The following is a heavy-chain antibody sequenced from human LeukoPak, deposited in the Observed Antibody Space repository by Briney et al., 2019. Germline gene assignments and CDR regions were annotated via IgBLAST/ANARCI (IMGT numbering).Heavy chain of an antibody. V-gene: IGHV1-2*02. CDR3: ASNTDYYDSSGCFDY. J-gene: IGHJ4*02. CDR2: INPNSGGT. D-gene: IGHD3-22*01. CDR1: GYTFTGYY. Sequence: GASVKVSCKASGYTFTGYYMHWVRQAPGQGLEWMGWINPNSGGTNYAQKFQGRVTMTRDTSISTAYMELSRLRSDATAVYYCASNTDYYDSSGCFDYWGQGTLVTVSS.